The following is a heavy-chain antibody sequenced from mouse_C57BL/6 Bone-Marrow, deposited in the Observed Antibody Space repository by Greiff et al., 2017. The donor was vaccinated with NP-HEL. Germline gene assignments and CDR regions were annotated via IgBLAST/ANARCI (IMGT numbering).Heavy chain of an antibody. CDR2: INPNNGGT. J-gene: IGHJ1*03. CDR1: GYTFTDYY. CDR3: ANYYGSSTYWYFEV. V-gene: IGHV1-26*01. Sequence: VQLQQSGPELVKPGASVKISCKASGYTFTDYYMNWVKQSHGKSLEWIGDINPNNGGTSSNKKFKGKATLTLDKSSSTAYMELRSLTSEDSAVYYCANYYGSSTYWYFEVWGTGTTVTVSS. D-gene: IGHD1-1*01.